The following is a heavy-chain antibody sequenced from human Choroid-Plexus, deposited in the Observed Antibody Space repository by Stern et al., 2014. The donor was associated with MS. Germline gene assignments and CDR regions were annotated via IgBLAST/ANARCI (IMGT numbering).Heavy chain of an antibody. CDR3: AKDRQYLTYFFDH. V-gene: IGHV3-30*18. J-gene: IGHJ5*02. CDR1: GFTFGSCA. Sequence: QDQLVQSGGGVVQPGRPLRLSCVASGFTFGSCAMHWVRQAPGKGLEWVGGVSYDGSNKYYADSVKGRFTISRDNSQNTLYMQMSSLRPEDTAVYYCAKDRQYLTYFFDHWGQGSLVTVSS. D-gene: IGHD2/OR15-2a*01. CDR2: VSYDGSNK.